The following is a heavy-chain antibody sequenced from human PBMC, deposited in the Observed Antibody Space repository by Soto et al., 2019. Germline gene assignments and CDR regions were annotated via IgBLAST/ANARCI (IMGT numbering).Heavy chain of an antibody. D-gene: IGHD6-19*01. Sequence: SETLSLTCSVSGGSISGSYWSWIRQSPGKGLEWLGYVYYTGSTNYSPSLRSRVSISVDTSKNEFSLRLSSVTAADTAVYFCARSVAVPGAHIDYWGKGTQVTVSS. CDR1: GGSISGSY. CDR2: VYYTGST. CDR3: ARSVAVPGAHIDY. V-gene: IGHV4-59*01. J-gene: IGHJ4*02.